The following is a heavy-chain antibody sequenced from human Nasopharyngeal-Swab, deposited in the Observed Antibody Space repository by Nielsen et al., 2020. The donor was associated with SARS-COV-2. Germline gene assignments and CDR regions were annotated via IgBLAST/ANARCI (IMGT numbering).Heavy chain of an antibody. CDR2: LSANGGRT. CDR3: AKDRAWGLDY. D-gene: IGHD1-26*01. Sequence: GGSLRLSCAASGFAFSTYAMSWVRQAPGKGLEWVSALSANGGRTYYADSVKGRFTISRDNSKNTLCLQMNTLRAEDTAVYYCAKDRAWGLDYWGQGTLVTVSS. V-gene: IGHV3-23*01. CDR1: GFAFSTYA. J-gene: IGHJ4*02.